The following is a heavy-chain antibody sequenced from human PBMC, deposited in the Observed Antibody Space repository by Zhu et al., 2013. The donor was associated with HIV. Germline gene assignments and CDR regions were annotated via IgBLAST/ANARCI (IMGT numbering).Heavy chain of an antibody. CDR2: ISAYNGNT. CDR3: ARVAPSDYYYYMDV. J-gene: IGHJ6*03. CDR1: GYMFTRYG. V-gene: IGHV1-18*01. Sequence: VQLVQSGAEVKKPGASVKVSCKASGYMFTRYGISWVRQAPGQGLEWMGWISAYNGNTNYAQKLQGRVTMTTDTSTSTAYMELRTLRSDDTAVYYCARVAPSDYYYYMDVWGKGTTVTVSS.